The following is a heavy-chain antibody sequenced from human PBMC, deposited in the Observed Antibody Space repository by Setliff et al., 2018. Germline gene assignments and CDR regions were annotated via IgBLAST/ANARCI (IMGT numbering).Heavy chain of an antibody. Sequence: ASVKVSCKASGYSFTSYPMTWVRQAPGQGLEWLGWINTNPGNPTYAQGFTGRFVFSLDTSVSTAYLQISSLQAEDTAVYYCARVIPYYFDSWGQGTLVTVSS. CDR3: ARVIPYYFDS. CDR1: GYSFTSYP. J-gene: IGHJ4*02. V-gene: IGHV7-4-1*02. CDR2: INTNPGNP.